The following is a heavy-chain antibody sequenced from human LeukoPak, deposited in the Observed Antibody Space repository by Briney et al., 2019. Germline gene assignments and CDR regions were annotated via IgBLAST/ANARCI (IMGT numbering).Heavy chain of an antibody. CDR2: IYYSGNT. Sequence: SETLSLTCTVSGGSISSYFWSWIRQPPGKGLEWIGNIYYSGNTYYNPFLKSRVTISVDTSKNQFSLKLSSVTAADTAVYYCARGGRGITIFGVVDYYYYMDVWGKGTTVTVSS. J-gene: IGHJ6*03. CDR1: GGSISSYF. D-gene: IGHD3-3*01. V-gene: IGHV4-59*01. CDR3: ARGGRGITIFGVVDYYYYMDV.